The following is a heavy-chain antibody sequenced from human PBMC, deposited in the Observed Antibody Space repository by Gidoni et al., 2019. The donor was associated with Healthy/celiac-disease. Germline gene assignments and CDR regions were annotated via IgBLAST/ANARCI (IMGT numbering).Heavy chain of an antibody. D-gene: IGHD2-2*01. Sequence: KGLEWVAVIWYDGSNKYYADSVKGRFTISRDNSKNTLYLQMNSLRAEDTAVYYCARVLGYCSSTSCHGVYYYYGMDVWGQGTTVTVSS. J-gene: IGHJ6*02. V-gene: IGHV3-33*01. CDR2: IWYDGSNK. CDR3: ARVLGYCSSTSCHGVYYYYGMDV.